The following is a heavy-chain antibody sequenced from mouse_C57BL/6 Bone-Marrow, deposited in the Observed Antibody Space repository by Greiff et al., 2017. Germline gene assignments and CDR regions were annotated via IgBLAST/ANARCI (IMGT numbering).Heavy chain of an antibody. D-gene: IGHD1-1*01. V-gene: IGHV14-4*01. J-gene: IGHJ2*01. Sequence: VQLQQSGAELVRPGASVKLSCTASGFNIKDDYMHWVKQRPEQGLEWIGWIDPEKGDTEYASKFQGKATITADTSSNTAYLQLSSLTSEDTAVYYCLYYYRYYFDYWGQGTTLTVSS. CDR3: LYYYRYYFDY. CDR2: IDPEKGDT. CDR1: GFNIKDDY.